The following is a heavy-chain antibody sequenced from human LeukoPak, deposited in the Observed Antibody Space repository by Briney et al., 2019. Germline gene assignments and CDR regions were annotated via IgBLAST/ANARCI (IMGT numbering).Heavy chain of an antibody. CDR1: GFTFSSYA. CDR3: AKGRGTTVTSAANY. D-gene: IGHD4-17*01. J-gene: IGHJ4*02. V-gene: IGHV3-23*01. CDR2: ISGSNDNT. Sequence: PGGSLRLSCAASGFTFSSYAMSWVRQAPGKGLEWVSSISGSNDNTYYADSVKDRFTISRDNSKNTLSLQMKSLRAEDTAVYYCAKGRGTTVTSAANYWGQGTLVTVSS.